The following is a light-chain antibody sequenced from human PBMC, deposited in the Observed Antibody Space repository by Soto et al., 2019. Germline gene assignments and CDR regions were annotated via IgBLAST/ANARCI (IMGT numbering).Light chain of an antibody. Sequence: QSVLTQPPSASGTPGQRVTISCSGSSSKIGSNTVNGYQQLPGTAPKLLIYSNNQRPSGVPARFSGSKSGTSASLAISGLQSEDEADYYCAAWDDSLNGYVFGTGTKVTVL. CDR1: SSKIGSNT. CDR3: AAWDDSLNGYV. V-gene: IGLV1-44*01. J-gene: IGLJ1*01. CDR2: SNN.